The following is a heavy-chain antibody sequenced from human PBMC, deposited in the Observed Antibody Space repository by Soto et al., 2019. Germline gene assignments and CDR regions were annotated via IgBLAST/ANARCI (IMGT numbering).Heavy chain of an antibody. J-gene: IGHJ4*02. CDR3: GKDFRGGYDWTHD. CDR1: GFTFSNYA. Sequence: EVQLLESGGDLVQPGGSLRLSCAASGFTFSNYAISWVRQAPGKGLEWVSLIRGSGCPTNYADSVKGRFTVSRDNSKNMLFLQMNSLRAEDTAVYYCGKDFRGGYDWTHDWGQGTLVTVSS. V-gene: IGHV3-23*01. D-gene: IGHD5-12*01. CDR2: IRGSGCPT.